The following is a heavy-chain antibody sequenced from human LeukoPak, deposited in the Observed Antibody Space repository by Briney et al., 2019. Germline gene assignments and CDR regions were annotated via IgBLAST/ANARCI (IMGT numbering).Heavy chain of an antibody. Sequence: GGSLRLSCAASGFTVSNNQMTWVRQAPGKGLEWVSVIYGGGSTYYADSVKGRFTISRDNSKNTLYLQMSSLRAEDTAVYYCARGGGAVCLDHWGQGTLVTVSS. CDR3: ARGGGAVCLDH. J-gene: IGHJ4*02. D-gene: IGHD6-19*01. CDR1: GFTVSNNQ. CDR2: IYGGGST. V-gene: IGHV3-53*01.